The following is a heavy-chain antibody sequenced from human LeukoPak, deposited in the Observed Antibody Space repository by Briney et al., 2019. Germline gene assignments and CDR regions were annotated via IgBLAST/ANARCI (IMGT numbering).Heavy chain of an antibody. CDR3: ATRYYGGNSEDGIGDAFDI. V-gene: IGHV1-18*01. D-gene: IGHD4-23*01. Sequence: ASVKVSCKASGYTFTSYGISWVRQAPGQGLEWMGWISAYNGNTNYAQKLQDRVTMTTDTSTSTAYMELRSLRSDDTAVYYCATRYYGGNSEDGIGDAFDIWGQGTMVTVSS. CDR1: GYTFTSYG. CDR2: ISAYNGNT. J-gene: IGHJ3*02.